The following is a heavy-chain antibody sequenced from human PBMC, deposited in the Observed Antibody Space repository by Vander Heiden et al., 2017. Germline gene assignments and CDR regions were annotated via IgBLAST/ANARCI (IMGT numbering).Heavy chain of an antibody. CDR2: IYHSGST. J-gene: IGHJ4*02. D-gene: IGHD2-8*01. CDR1: GYSISSGYY. CDR3: ARGRRVYAHPFDY. V-gene: IGHV4-38-2*01. Sequence: QVQLQESGPGLVKPSETLSLTCAVSGYSISSGYYWGWIRQPPGKGLEWIGSIYHSGSTYYNPSLKSRVTISVDTSKNQFSLKLSSVTAADTAVYYCARGRRVYAHPFDYWGQGTLVTVSS.